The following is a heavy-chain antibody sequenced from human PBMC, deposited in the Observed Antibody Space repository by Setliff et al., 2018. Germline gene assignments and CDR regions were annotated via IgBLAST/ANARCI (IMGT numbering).Heavy chain of an antibody. CDR2: VSASGST. CDR3: ARERTIFGILVISGWFDP. V-gene: IGHV4-4*07. J-gene: IGHJ5*02. Sequence: KPSETLSLTCTVSGASISDYYWTWIRQPAGKELEWIGRVSASGSTTYNPSLKSRVTMSVDTSRNQISLNLTSVTAAGTAMYYCARERTIFGILVISGWFDPWGKGTVVTVAS. CDR1: GASISDYY. D-gene: IGHD3-3*01.